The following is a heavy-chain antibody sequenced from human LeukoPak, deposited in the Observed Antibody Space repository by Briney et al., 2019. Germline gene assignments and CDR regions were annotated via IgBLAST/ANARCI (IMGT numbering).Heavy chain of an antibody. CDR2: IKQDRREK. J-gene: IGHJ4*02. Sequence: GGSLRLSCAASGFTFSSYWMSWVRQAPGKGVEWVANIKQDRREKYYVDSVKGRFTISRDNAKNSLYLQMNSLRAEDTAVYYCAREWYDYGGNSGDAYGYWGQGTLVTVSS. CDR1: GFTFSSYW. CDR3: AREWYDYGGNSGDAYGY. V-gene: IGHV3-7*01. D-gene: IGHD4-23*01.